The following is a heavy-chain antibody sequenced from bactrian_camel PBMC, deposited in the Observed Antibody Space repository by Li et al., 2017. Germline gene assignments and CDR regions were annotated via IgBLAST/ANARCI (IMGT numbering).Heavy chain of an antibody. CDR2: IESDGST. D-gene: IGHD2*01. V-gene: IGHV3S55*01. Sequence: HVQLVESGGGTARTGGSLRLTCVASGDTISRYCMGWFRQIPDKEREGVAGIESDGSTSYADSVKGRFTISQDSAKNILYLKMDSLKPEDTAMYYCAIGLHLEVMGSWADADFEYWGQGTQVTVS. CDR3: AIGLHLEVMGSWADADFEY. J-gene: IGHJ6*01. CDR1: GDTISRYC.